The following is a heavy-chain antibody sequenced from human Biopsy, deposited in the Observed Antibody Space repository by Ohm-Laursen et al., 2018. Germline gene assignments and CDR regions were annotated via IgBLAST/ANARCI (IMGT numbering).Heavy chain of an antibody. CDR3: ARDRGYYSDRTVPGYFDL. Sequence: GTLSLTCTVSGDSISSYYWSWIRQPPGKGLQWIGYVYCTGSTDYNPSLQSRVTISVDTSKNHFSLRLRSVTPADTAIYYCARDRGYYSDRTVPGYFDLWGRGTLVTASS. CDR1: GDSISSYY. D-gene: IGHD3-22*01. CDR2: VYCTGST. J-gene: IGHJ2*01. V-gene: IGHV4-59*01.